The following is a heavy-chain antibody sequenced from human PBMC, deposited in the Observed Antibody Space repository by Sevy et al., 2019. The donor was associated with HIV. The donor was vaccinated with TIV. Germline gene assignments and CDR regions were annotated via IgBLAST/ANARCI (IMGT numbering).Heavy chain of an antibody. CDR3: ARDATYCTNCVCYYSGYYYYGMDV. V-gene: IGHV3-48*03. CDR2: ISSSGSTI. CDR1: GFTFSSYE. J-gene: IGHJ6*02. Sequence: GGSLRLSCAASGFTFSSYEMNWVRQAPGKGLEWVSYISSSGSTIYYADSVKGRFTISRDNAKNSLYLQMNSLRAEDTAVYYCARDATYCTNCVCYYSGYYYYGMDVWGQGTTVTVSS. D-gene: IGHD2-8*01.